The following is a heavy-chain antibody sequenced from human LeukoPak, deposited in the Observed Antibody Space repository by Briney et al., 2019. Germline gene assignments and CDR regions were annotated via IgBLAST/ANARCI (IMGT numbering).Heavy chain of an antibody. J-gene: IGHJ6*03. V-gene: IGHV3-48*01. Sequence: GGSLRLSCAAFGFIFTSYSMNWVRQAPGKGLEWISYISSSSSTIYYADSVRGRFTISRDNSKNTLYLQMNSLRAEDTAVYYCARAFHHQKYYYYYYMDVWGKGTTVTVSS. CDR1: GFIFTSYS. CDR2: ISSSSSTI. CDR3: ARAFHHQKYYYYYYMDV.